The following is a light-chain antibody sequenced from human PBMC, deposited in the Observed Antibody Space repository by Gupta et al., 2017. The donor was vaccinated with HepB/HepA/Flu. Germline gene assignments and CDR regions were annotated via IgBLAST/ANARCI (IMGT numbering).Light chain of an antibody. V-gene: IGLV3-25*03. CDR3: QSADSSGTFYV. J-gene: IGLJ1*01. CDR1: VLPNQY. Sequence: SPDLTQPPSVSVSPGQPARITCSGDVLPNQYAYWYQQKPGQAPVLIVYKDTERPPGTPALFSGSSSGATVTLTISGVQAEDEADYYCQSADSSGTFYVFGTGTKVSIL. CDR2: KDT.